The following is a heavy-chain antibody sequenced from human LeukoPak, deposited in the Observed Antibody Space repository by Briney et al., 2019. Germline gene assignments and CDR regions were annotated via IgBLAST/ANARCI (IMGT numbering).Heavy chain of an antibody. CDR3: AREEYYDILTGYYDY. J-gene: IGHJ4*02. CDR1: GGSISSGSYY. D-gene: IGHD3-9*01. V-gene: IGHV4-61*02. Sequence: SETLSLTCTVSGGSISSGSYYWSWIRQPAGKGLEWIGRIYTSGSTNYNPSLKSRVTISVDTSKNQFSLKLSSVTAADTAVYCCAREEYYDILTGYYDYWGQGTLVTVSS. CDR2: IYTSGST.